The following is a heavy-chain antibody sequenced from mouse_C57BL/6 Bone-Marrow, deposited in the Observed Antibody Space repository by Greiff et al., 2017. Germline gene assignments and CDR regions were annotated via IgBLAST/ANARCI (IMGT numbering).Heavy chain of an antibody. V-gene: IGHV1-72*01. D-gene: IGHD4-1*01. CDR2: IDPNSGGT. CDR1: GYTFTSYW. Sequence: QVHVKQPGAELVKPGASVKLSCKASGYTFTSYWMHWVKQRPGRGLEWIGRIDPNSGGTKYNEKFKSKATLTVDKTSSTAYMQLSSLTSEDDAVYYCARSRLTGHYAMDYWGQGTSVTVSS. CDR3: ARSRLTGHYAMDY. J-gene: IGHJ4*01.